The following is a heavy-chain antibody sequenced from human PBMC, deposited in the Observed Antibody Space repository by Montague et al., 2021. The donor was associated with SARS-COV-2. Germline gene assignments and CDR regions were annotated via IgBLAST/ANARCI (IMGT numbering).Heavy chain of an antibody. J-gene: IGHJ4*02. V-gene: IGHV4-34*01. CDR3: ARGGPGY. CDR1: DVSFSHYW. Sequence: TLSLTCAVYDVSFSHYWWSWVRHPPGKGLEWIGNINHLGNTNYNPSLKSRVTITEDTSKPQFSLKLNSVTAADTAIYYCARGGPGYWGQGTLVTVSS. CDR2: INHLGNT.